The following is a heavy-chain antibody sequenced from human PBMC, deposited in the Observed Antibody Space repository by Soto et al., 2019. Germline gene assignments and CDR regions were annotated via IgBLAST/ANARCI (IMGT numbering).Heavy chain of an antibody. CDR2: INPNSGGT. Sequence: AAVKVSCKASGYTFTGYYMHWVRQAPGQGLEWMGWINPNSGGTNYAQKFQGWVTMTRDTSISTAYMELSRLRSDDTAVYYCARDQMTTVRNYYHYAMDVWGQGTTVTVSS. D-gene: IGHD4-17*01. CDR3: ARDQMTTVRNYYHYAMDV. V-gene: IGHV1-2*04. J-gene: IGHJ6*02. CDR1: GYTFTGYY.